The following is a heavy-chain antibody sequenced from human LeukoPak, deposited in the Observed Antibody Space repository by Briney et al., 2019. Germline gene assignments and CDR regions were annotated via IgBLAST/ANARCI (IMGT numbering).Heavy chain of an antibody. CDR3: ARCLHDYGCPAYFDY. CDR1: GDSVSSSSAA. J-gene: IGHJ4*02. V-gene: IGHV6-1*01. D-gene: IGHD4/OR15-4a*01. CDR2: TYYRSRWFY. Sequence: SQTLSLTCAISGDSVSSSSAAWAWIRQSPSRGLEWLGRTYYRSRWFYDYAVSVKSRVTINSDTSKNEFSLLLTSVTPEDTAVSYCARCLHDYGCPAYFDYWGQGTLVTVSS.